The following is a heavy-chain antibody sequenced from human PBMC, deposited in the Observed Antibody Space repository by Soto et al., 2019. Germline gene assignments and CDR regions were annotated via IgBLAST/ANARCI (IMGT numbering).Heavy chain of an antibody. CDR3: ARRYGGNFDY. Sequence: SETLSLTCAVSGGSISSGGYSWSWIRQPPGKGLEWIGYIYHSGSTNYNPSLKSRVTISVDTSKNQFSLKLSSVTAADTAVYYCARRYGGNFDYWGQGTLVTVS. D-gene: IGHD1-26*01. J-gene: IGHJ4*02. V-gene: IGHV4-30-2*02. CDR2: IYHSGST. CDR1: GGSISSGGYS.